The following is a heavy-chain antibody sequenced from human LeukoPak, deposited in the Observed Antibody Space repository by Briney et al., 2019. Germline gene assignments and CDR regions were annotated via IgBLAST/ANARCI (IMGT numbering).Heavy chain of an antibody. CDR2: IYHSGNN. Sequence: SETLSLTCTVSGFSISSTFYWVWIRQPPGKGLEWIGSIYHSGNNYYNPSLKNRVTMSVDTSKNQFSLHLTSVTAADTAVYYCARGYSSSWSYFDSWGQGTLVTVSS. D-gene: IGHD6-13*01. CDR1: GFSISSTFY. J-gene: IGHJ4*02. V-gene: IGHV4-38-2*02. CDR3: ARGYSSSWSYFDS.